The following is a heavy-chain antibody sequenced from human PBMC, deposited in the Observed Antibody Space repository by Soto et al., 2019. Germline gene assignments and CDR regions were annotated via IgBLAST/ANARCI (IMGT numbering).Heavy chain of an antibody. J-gene: IGHJ6*02. CDR2: INPNSGGT. CDR1: GYTFAGYY. V-gene: IGHV1-2*04. Sequence: ASVKVSCKASGYTFAGYYMHWVRQAPGQGLEWMGWINPNSGGTNYAQKFQGWVTMTRDTSISTAYMELSRLRSDDTAVYYCATTYYDFCSVYPGLGDYYGMDVWGQGTTVTGSS. CDR3: ATTYYDFCSVYPGLGDYYGMDV. D-gene: IGHD3-3*01.